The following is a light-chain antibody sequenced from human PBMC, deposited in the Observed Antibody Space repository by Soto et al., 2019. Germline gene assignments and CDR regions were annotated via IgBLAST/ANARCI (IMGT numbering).Light chain of an antibody. CDR3: NSYTSKSTGV. Sequence: QSALTQPASVSGSPGQSITISCTGTSRDVGGYNYVSWYQQHPGKAPKLIIYELINRPSGVSNRFSGSKSGNTASLTISGLQAEDEADYYCNSYTSKSTGVFGTGTKLTVL. CDR1: SRDVGGYNY. CDR2: ELI. V-gene: IGLV2-14*01. J-gene: IGLJ1*01.